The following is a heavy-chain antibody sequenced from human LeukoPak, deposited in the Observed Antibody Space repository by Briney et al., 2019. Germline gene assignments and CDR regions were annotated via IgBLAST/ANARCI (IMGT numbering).Heavy chain of an antibody. D-gene: IGHD3-22*01. CDR1: GGSFSGYY. CDR3: ARGFSYYDSSGYRFDP. J-gene: IGHJ5*02. Sequence: SETLSLTCAVYGGSFSGYYWSWIRQPPGKGLEWIGEINHSGSTNYNPSLKSRVTISVDTSKNQFSLKLSSVTAADTAVYYCARGFSYYDSSGYRFDPWGQEPWSPSPQ. V-gene: IGHV4-34*01. CDR2: INHSGST.